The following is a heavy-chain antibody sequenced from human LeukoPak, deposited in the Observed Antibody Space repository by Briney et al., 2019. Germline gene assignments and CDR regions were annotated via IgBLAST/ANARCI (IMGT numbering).Heavy chain of an antibody. CDR3: ARVHGYYFDC. CDR2: IWYDGSDK. J-gene: IGHJ4*02. Sequence: GGSLRLSCAASGFTFSSYGMHWVRQAPGKGLEWVALIWYDGSDKYYADSMKGRFTISRDNSKNMLYLQMNSLRAEDTAVYYCARVHGYYFDCWGQGTLVTVSS. V-gene: IGHV3-33*01. CDR1: GFTFSSYG.